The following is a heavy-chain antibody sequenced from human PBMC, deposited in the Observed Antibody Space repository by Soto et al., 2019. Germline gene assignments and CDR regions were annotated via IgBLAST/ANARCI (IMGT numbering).Heavy chain of an antibody. CDR3: ARGFENKAPDDAFDI. V-gene: IGHV1-69*13. CDR2: ITPIFGTA. D-gene: IGHD6-6*01. Sequence: SVKVSCKASGGTFSSYAISWVRQAPGQGLEWMGGITPIFGTANYAQKFQGRVTITADESTSTAYMELSSLRSEDTAVYYCARGFENKAPDDAFDIWGQGTMVTVSS. CDR1: GGTFSSYA. J-gene: IGHJ3*02.